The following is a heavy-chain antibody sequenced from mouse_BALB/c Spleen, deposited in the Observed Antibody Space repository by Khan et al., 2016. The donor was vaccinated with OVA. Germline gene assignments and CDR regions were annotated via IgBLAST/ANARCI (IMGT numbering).Heavy chain of an antibody. D-gene: IGHD2-10*01. Sequence: QVQLKESGPGLVAPSQSLSITCTVSGFSLSDYGVSWIRQPPGKGLEWLGVIWGGGITYYNSALKSRLNISKDNSKSQVFLKMNSLQTDDTAMYYCAKPYYAHYYAMDYWGQGTSVTVSS. J-gene: IGHJ4*01. V-gene: IGHV2-6-5*01. CDR2: IWGGGIT. CDR3: AKPYYAHYYAMDY. CDR1: GFSLSDYG.